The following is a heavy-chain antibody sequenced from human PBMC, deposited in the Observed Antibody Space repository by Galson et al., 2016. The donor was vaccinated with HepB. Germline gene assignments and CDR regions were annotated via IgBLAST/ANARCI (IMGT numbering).Heavy chain of an antibody. Sequence: ETLSLTCTVSGDSFSTNYWSWIRQPPGRGLEWIAYISHNGDTVYSPSLKSRVTISRDTSKSQFSLKVDSVTAADTAVYYCARLHSQFLEEFDTWGQGTLVTVSS. V-gene: IGHV4-59*01. D-gene: IGHD2-15*01. CDR2: ISHNGDT. CDR3: ARLHSQFLEEFDT. CDR1: GDSFSTNY. J-gene: IGHJ5*02.